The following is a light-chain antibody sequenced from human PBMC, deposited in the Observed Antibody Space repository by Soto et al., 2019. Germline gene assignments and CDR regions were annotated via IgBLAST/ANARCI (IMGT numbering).Light chain of an antibody. CDR3: QHYNSYSEA. J-gene: IGKJ1*01. CDR2: DAS. Sequence: DIQMTQSPSTLSASLGDRVTITCRASQTINSWLAWYQQKPGKAPKVLIFDASSLKSGVPSRFSGSGSGTEFTLTISSLQPDDFATYYCQHYNSYSEAFGQGTKVDIK. V-gene: IGKV1-5*01. CDR1: QTINSW.